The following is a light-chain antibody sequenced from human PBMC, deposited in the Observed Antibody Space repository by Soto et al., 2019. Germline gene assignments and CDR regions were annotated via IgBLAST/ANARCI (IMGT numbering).Light chain of an antibody. Sequence: DIQMTQSPSSLSASVGDRVPITCRASQTISSWLAWYQQKPGKATKLLIYKASTLKSGVPSRFSGSGSGTEFTLTISSLQPDDFATYYCQHYNSYSEAFGQGTKVDIK. V-gene: IGKV1-5*03. J-gene: IGKJ1*01. CDR1: QTISSW. CDR3: QHYNSYSEA. CDR2: KAS.